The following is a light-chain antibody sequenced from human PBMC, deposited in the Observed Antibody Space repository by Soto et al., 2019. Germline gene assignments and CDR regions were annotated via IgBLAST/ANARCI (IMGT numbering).Light chain of an antibody. CDR1: QSVSSSY. CDR3: QQYGSSPPKVT. Sequence: EIVLTQSPATLSLSPGARATLSCGASQSVSSSYLAWYQQKPGLAPRLLIYAASSRATGIPDRFSGSGSGTDFTLTISRLEPEDFAVYYCQQYGSSPPKVTFGQGTRLEIK. V-gene: IGKV3D-20*01. J-gene: IGKJ5*01. CDR2: AAS.